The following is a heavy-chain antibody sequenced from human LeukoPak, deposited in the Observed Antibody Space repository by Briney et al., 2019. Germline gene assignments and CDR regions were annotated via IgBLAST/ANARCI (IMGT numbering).Heavy chain of an antibody. CDR3: AKSDVLAAVYYGMDV. J-gene: IGHJ6*02. CDR2: ISHDESHK. Sequence: GGSLRLSCAASGFTFVNYAMHWVRQAPGKGLEWVAVISHDESHKFYADSVKGRFTISRDNSKNTLYLQMNSLRAEDTAIYCCAKSDVLAAVYYGMDVWGQGTRVTVSS. D-gene: IGHD6-13*01. V-gene: IGHV3-30*18. CDR1: GFTFVNYA.